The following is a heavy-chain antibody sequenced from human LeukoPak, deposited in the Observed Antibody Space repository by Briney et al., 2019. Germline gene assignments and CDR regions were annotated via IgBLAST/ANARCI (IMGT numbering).Heavy chain of an antibody. Sequence: GSSVKVSCKASGGTFSSYAISWVRQAPGQGLEWMGRIIPILGIANYAQKFQGRVTITADKSTSTAYIELSSLRSEDTAVYYCAIYSGYYDYWGQGTLVTVSS. J-gene: IGHJ4*02. CDR2: IIPILGIA. CDR3: AIYSGYYDY. D-gene: IGHD4-23*01. CDR1: GGTFSSYA. V-gene: IGHV1-69*04.